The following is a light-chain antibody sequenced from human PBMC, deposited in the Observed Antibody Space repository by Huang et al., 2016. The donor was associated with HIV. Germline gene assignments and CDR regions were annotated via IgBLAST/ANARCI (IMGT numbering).Light chain of an antibody. J-gene: IGKJ3*01. V-gene: IGKV1-NL1*01. Sequence: DIQMTQSPSSLSASVGDRVTIACRASQAISNSLAWYQQIPGKAPKRLLYDASRLESGVPIRFSGSGSGTEYTLTISSLQPEDFATYYCQQYYSIPFTFGPGTKVDNK. CDR2: DAS. CDR1: QAISNS. CDR3: QQYYSIPFT.